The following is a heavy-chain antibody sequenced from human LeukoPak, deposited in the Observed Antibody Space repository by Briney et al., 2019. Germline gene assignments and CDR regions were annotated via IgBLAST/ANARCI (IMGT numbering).Heavy chain of an antibody. CDR2: IYPADSYT. CDR3: ARESASNEWDS. V-gene: IGHV5-51*01. Sequence: GESLKISCKGSGYSFTSHWIGWVRQTPEKGLEWMGIIYPADSYTRYSPSFQGQVTISVDKSISTTFLHWSSLEASDTAMYFCARESASNEWDSWGQGTLVTVSS. J-gene: IGHJ4*02. CDR1: GYSFTSHW. D-gene: IGHD3-3*01.